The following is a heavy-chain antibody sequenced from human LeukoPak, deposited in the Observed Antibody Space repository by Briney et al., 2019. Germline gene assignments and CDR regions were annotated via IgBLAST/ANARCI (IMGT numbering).Heavy chain of an antibody. D-gene: IGHD3-3*01. CDR1: GDSISSGDFY. CDR3: ARHYYAVNY. V-gene: IGHV4-30-4*01. CDR2: IYYSGST. J-gene: IGHJ4*02. Sequence: SQTLSLTCTVSGDSISSGDFYWSWIRQPPGKGLEWIGYIYYSGSTSYNPSLKSRVAISVDTSKYQFSLKLSSVTAADTAVYYCARHYYAVNYWGQGTLVTVSS.